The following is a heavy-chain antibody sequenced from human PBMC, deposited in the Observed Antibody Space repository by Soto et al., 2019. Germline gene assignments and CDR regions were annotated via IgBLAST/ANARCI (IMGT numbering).Heavy chain of an antibody. CDR2: ISYDGSNK. Sequence: QVQLVESGGGVVQPGRSLRLSCAASGFTFSSYAMHWVRQAPGKGLEWVAVISYDGSNKYYADSVKGRFTISRDNSKNTLYLQMNSLRAEDTAVYYCARGIGGGYYHYYFDYWGQGTLVTVSS. CDR3: ARGIGGGYYHYYFDY. D-gene: IGHD3-22*01. V-gene: IGHV3-30-3*01. J-gene: IGHJ4*02. CDR1: GFTFSSYA.